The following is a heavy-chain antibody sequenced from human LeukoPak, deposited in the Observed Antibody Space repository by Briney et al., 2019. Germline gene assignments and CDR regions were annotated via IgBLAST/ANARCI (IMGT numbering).Heavy chain of an antibody. CDR3: ARSNVITFGGVIVTYNWFDP. V-gene: IGHV4-59*12. CDR1: GGSISSYY. Sequence: SETLSLTCTVSGGSISSYYWSWIRQPPGEGLEWIGYIYYSGSTNYNPSLKSRVTISVETSKNEFSLKLSSVTAADTAVYYCARSNVITFGGVIVTYNWFDPWGQGTLVTVSS. CDR2: IYYSGST. J-gene: IGHJ5*02. D-gene: IGHD3-16*02.